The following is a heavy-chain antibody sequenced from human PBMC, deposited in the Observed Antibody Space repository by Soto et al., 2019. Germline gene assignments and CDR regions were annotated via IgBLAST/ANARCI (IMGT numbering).Heavy chain of an antibody. CDR1: GYTFTSYG. CDR2: ISAYNGNT. Sequence: QVQLVQSGAEVKKPGGSVKVSSKASGYTFTSYGISWVRQAPGQGLEWMGWISAYNGNTNYAQKLQGRVTMTTDTSTSTAYMELRSLRSDDTAVYYCARDVDTAMADYYYYGMDVWGQGTTVTVSS. V-gene: IGHV1-18*01. CDR3: ARDVDTAMADYYYYGMDV. D-gene: IGHD5-18*01. J-gene: IGHJ6*02.